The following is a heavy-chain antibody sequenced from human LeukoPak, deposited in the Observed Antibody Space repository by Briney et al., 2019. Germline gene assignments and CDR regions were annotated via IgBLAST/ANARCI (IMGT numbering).Heavy chain of an antibody. J-gene: IGHJ4*02. CDR1: GYSISSGYY. Sequence: SETLSLTCTVSGYSISSGYYWGWIRQPPGKGLEWIGSIYHSGSIYYNPSLKSRVTFSVDTSKNQFSLKLLSVTAADTAVYYCARTITGRVDYWGQGTLVTVSS. CDR2: IYHSGSI. V-gene: IGHV4-38-2*02. CDR3: ARTITGRVDY. D-gene: IGHD1-20*01.